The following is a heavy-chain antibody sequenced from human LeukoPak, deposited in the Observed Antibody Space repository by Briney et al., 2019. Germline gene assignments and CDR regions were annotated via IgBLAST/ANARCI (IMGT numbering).Heavy chain of an antibody. Sequence: PGGSLRLSCAASGFTFSSYSMNWVRQAPGKGLEWVSSISSSSSYIYYADSVKGRFTISRDNAKNSLYLQMNSLRAEDTAVYYCARDPHDFDGYTQFNYGMDVWGQGTTVIVSS. J-gene: IGHJ6*02. V-gene: IGHV3-21*01. CDR3: ARDPHDFDGYTQFNYGMDV. CDR2: ISSSSSYI. CDR1: GFTFSSYS. D-gene: IGHD5-24*01.